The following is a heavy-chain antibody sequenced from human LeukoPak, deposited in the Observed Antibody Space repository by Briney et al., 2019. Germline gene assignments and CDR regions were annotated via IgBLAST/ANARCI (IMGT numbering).Heavy chain of an antibody. CDR1: GFTFSSYS. D-gene: IGHD6-25*01. CDR3: ARFAAGGSYYYYMDV. Sequence: GGSLRLSCGASGFTFSSYSMSWVRQAPGKGLEWVSSISSSSTYIYYVDSVKGRFTISRDDAKNSLYLQMNSLRADDTAVYYCARFAAGGSYYYYMDVWGKGTTVTVSS. J-gene: IGHJ6*03. CDR2: ISSSSTYI. V-gene: IGHV3-21*01.